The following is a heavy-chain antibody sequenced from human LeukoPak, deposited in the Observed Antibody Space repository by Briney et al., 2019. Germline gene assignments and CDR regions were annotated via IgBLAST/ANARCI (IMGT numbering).Heavy chain of an antibody. CDR3: ARDFRSRYCSSTSCYTFDY. CDR1: GFTFDDYG. J-gene: IGHJ4*02. Sequence: PGGSLRLSCAASGFTFDDYGMSWVRQAPGKGLEWVSGIKWNGGSTGYADSVKGRSTISRDNAKNSLYLQMNSLRAEDTALYYCARDFRSRYCSSTSCYTFDYWGQGTLVTVSS. D-gene: IGHD2-2*01. CDR2: IKWNGGST. V-gene: IGHV3-20*04.